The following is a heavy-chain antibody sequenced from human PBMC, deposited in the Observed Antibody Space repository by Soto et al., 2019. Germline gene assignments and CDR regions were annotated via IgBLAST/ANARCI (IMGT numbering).Heavy chain of an antibody. D-gene: IGHD6-13*01. V-gene: IGHV4-39*01. J-gene: IGHJ5*02. CDR1: GGSISSSSYY. CDR2: IYYSGST. CDR3: ARQYSSSWYWFDP. Sequence: QLQLQESGPGLVKPSETLSLTCTVSGGSISSSSYYWGWIRQPPGKGVEWIGSIYYSGSTYYNPSLKSRVTIAVDTSKNQFSLKLSSVTAADTAVYYCARQYSSSWYWFDPWGQGTLVTVSS.